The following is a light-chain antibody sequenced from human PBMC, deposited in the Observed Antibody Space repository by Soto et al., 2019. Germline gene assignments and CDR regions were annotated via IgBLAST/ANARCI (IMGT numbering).Light chain of an antibody. CDR2: GAS. V-gene: IGKV3-15*01. CDR3: QQRSNWPALT. Sequence: EIVMTQSPATLSVSPGEGATLSCRASPSVSSKLAWYQQKPGQAPRLLIYGASTRATGIPARFSGSGSGTDFTLTISRLEPEDFAVYYCQQRSNWPALTFGGGTKVDIK. J-gene: IGKJ4*01. CDR1: PSVSSK.